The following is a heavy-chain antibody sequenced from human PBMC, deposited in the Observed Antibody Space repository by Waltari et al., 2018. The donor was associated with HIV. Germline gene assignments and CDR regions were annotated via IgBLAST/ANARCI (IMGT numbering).Heavy chain of an antibody. D-gene: IGHD2-21*02. Sequence: EVQLVESGGGLVQPGGSLRLSCAASGFTVSSNYMSWVRQAPGKGREGVSVIYSGGRTYYADPVKGRFIISRDNAKNTLYLQMNSLRAEDTAVYYCASIAYCGGDCYPRGMDVWGQGTTVTVSS. CDR2: IYSGGRT. J-gene: IGHJ6*02. CDR1: GFTVSSNY. V-gene: IGHV3-66*01. CDR3: ASIAYCGGDCYPRGMDV.